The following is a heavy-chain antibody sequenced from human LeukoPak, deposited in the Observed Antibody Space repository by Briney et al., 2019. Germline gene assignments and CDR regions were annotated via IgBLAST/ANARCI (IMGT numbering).Heavy chain of an antibody. D-gene: IGHD2-2*02. Sequence: SETLSLTCTVSGGSISSSSYYWGWIRQPPGKGLEWIGSIYYSGSTYYNPSLKSRVTISVDTSKNQFSLKLSPVTAADTAVYYCARIPPEFDPWGQGTLVTVSS. J-gene: IGHJ5*02. V-gene: IGHV4-39*01. CDR1: GGSISSSSYY. CDR3: ARIPPEFDP. CDR2: IYYSGST.